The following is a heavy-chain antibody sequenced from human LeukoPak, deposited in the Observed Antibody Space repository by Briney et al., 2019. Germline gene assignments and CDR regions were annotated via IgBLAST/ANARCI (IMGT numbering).Heavy chain of an antibody. V-gene: IGHV3-11*01. CDR3: AREATWGTTKRHPDY. CDR1: GFTFSDYY. CDR2: ISSSGSTI. D-gene: IGHD1-1*01. Sequence: GGSLRLSCAASGFTFSDYYMSWIRRAPGKGLEWVSYISSSGSTIYYADSVKGRFTISRDDAKNSLYLQMNSLRAEDTAVYYCAREATWGTTKRHPDYWGQGTLVTVSS. J-gene: IGHJ4*02.